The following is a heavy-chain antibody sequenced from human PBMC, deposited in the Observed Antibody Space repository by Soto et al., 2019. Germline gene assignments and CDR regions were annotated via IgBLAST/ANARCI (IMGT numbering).Heavy chain of an antibody. Sequence: LRLSCAASGFTFSSYWMSWVRQAPGKGLEWVANIKQDGSEEYYVDSVKGRFTISRDNAKNSLYLQMNSLRAEDTAVYYCARVGWGLYGSGSKGAFDIWGQGTMVTVSS. CDR2: IKQDGSEE. CDR3: ARVGWGLYGSGSKGAFDI. CDR1: GFTFSSYW. V-gene: IGHV3-7*01. D-gene: IGHD3-10*01. J-gene: IGHJ3*02.